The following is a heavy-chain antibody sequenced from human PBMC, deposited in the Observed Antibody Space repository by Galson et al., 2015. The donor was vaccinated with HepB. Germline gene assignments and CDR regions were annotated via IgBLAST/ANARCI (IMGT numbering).Heavy chain of an antibody. D-gene: IGHD5-18*01. CDR2: ISYDGSFS. Sequence: SLRLSCAASGFTFSRNAMHWVRQAPGKGLEWVAVISYDGSFSFYSDSVTGRFTIYRDNTNNTVYLQLSSPRAEDAAVYYCAKSGSAFSYEGDLYFYGMDDWGQGTTVTVSS. V-gene: IGHV3-30*18. CDR3: AKSGSAFSYEGDLYFYGMDD. J-gene: IGHJ6*02. CDR1: GFTFSRNA.